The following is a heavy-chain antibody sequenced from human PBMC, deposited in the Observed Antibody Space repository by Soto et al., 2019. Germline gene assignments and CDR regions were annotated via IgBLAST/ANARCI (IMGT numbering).Heavy chain of an antibody. V-gene: IGHV1-18*01. CDR1: GYTFTSYD. Sequence: QVQLVQSGAEVKKPGASVKVSCKASGYTFTSYDISWVRQAPGQGLEWMGWISTYNGNSNYAQKLQGRVTMTTDTSTSTAYMELRSLRSDDTAVYYCARGFRVAATRWWFDPWGQGTLVTVSS. D-gene: IGHD2-15*01. J-gene: IGHJ5*02. CDR3: ARGFRVAATRWWFDP. CDR2: ISTYNGNS.